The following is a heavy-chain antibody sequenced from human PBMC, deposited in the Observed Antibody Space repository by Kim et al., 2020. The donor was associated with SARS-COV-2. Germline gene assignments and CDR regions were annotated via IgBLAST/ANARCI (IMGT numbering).Heavy chain of an antibody. Sequence: GGSLRLSCAASGFIFTNYWMHWVRQAPGKGPMWVSRIDSDGSGTSYADSVKGRFTISRDNAKNTVYLQMNSLRAEDTAMYYCPTVFEKWGQGAEVTVSS. V-gene: IGHV3-74*01. J-gene: IGHJ4*02. CDR2: IDSDGSGT. CDR3: PTVFEK. CDR1: GFIFTNYW.